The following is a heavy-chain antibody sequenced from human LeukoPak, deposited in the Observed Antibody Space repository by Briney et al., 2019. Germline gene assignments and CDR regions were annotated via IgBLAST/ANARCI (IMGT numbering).Heavy chain of an antibody. J-gene: IGHJ4*02. CDR1: GYTFTGYY. CDR3: ANRLRYFDSSIWAFDY. V-gene: IGHV1-2*02. Sequence: ASVKVSCKASGYTFTGYYMHWVRQAPGQGLEWMGWINPNSGGTNYAQKFQGRVTMTRDTSISTAYMELSRLRSDDTAVYYCANRLRYFDSSIWAFDYWGQGTLVTVSS. CDR2: INPNSGGT. D-gene: IGHD3-9*01.